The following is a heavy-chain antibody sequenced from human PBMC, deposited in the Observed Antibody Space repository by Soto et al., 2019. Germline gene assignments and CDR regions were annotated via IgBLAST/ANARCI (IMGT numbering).Heavy chain of an antibody. CDR1: GYTFTSYY. Sequence: ASVKVSCKASGYTFTSYYMHWVRQAPGQGLEWMGIINPSGGSTTYAQRFQGRVTMTRDTSTSTVYMELSSLRSEDTAVYYCAKGYSGYAPGDPWGQGTLVTVSS. D-gene: IGHD5-12*01. CDR3: AKGYSGYAPGDP. J-gene: IGHJ5*02. V-gene: IGHV1-46*01. CDR2: INPSGGST.